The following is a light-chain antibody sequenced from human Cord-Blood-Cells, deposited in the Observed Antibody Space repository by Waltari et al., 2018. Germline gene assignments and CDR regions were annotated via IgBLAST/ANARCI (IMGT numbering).Light chain of an antibody. CDR1: TSNNRGNT. Sequence: QSLLTPPPPPSATPAQRVTIHCSASTSNNRGNTIHWYQQPPGTAPKLLIYSNNQRPSGVPDRFSGSKSGTSASLAISGLQSEDEADYYCAAWDDSLNGWVFGGGTKLTVL. CDR2: SNN. CDR3: AAWDDSLNGWV. J-gene: IGLJ3*02. V-gene: IGLV1-44*01.